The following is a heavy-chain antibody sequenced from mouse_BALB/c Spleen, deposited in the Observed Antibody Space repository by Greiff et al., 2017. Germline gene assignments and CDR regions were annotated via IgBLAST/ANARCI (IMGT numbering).Heavy chain of an antibody. D-gene: IGHD1-2*01. CDR1: GYSFTSYW. CDR3: TRFSHYYGYGDY. V-gene: IGHV1-5*01. J-gene: IGHJ2*01. CDR2: IYPGNSDT. Sequence: EVQRVESGTVLARPGASGKMSCKASGYSFTSYWMHWVKQRPGQGLEWIGAIYPGNSDTSYNQKFKGKAKLTAVTSASTAYMELSSLTNEDSAVYYCTRFSHYYGYGDYWGQGTTLTVSS.